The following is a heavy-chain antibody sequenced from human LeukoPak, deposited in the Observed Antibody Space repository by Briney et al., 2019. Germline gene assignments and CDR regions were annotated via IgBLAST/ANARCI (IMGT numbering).Heavy chain of an antibody. V-gene: IGHV3-74*03. Sequence: GGSLRLSCAASGFTFSNYWMHWVRQAPGRGLVWVSRISTDGSSTTYADSVKGRFTISRDNAKNTLYLEMNSLRAEDTAVYYCARDRYCTTTRCSDYWGQGTLVTVSA. CDR1: GFTFSNYW. CDR3: ARDRYCTTTRCSDY. D-gene: IGHD2-2*01. J-gene: IGHJ4*02. CDR2: ISTDGSST.